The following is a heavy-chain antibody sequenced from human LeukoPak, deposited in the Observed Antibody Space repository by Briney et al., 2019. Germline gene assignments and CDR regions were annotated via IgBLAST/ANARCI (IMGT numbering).Heavy chain of an antibody. Sequence: SETLSLTCTVSGGSISSYYWSWLRQPAGKGLEWIGRIYTSGSTNYNPSLKSRVTISVDTSKNQFSLKLSSVTAADTAVYYCARHVRWYYYGSGSVDVWGKGTTVTISA. D-gene: IGHD3-10*01. J-gene: IGHJ6*04. CDR2: IYTSGST. CDR3: ARHVRWYYYGSGSVDV. CDR1: GGSISSYY. V-gene: IGHV4-4*07.